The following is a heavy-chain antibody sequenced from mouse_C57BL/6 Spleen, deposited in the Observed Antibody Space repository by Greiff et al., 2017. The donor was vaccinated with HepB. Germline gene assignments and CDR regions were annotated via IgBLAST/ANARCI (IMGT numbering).Heavy chain of an antibody. D-gene: IGHD2-3*01. V-gene: IGHV5-6*01. CDR2: LSSGGSYN. J-gene: IGHJ2*01. Sequence: EVQRVESGGDLVKPGGSLKLSCAASGFTFSSYGLSWVRQTPDKRLEWVATLSSGGSYNYYPDSVQGRFTISRDNAKNTLYLLMSSLKSEDTAMYYCAREGTDGYFDYWGQGTTLTVSS. CDR1: GFTFSSYG. CDR3: AREGTDGYFDY.